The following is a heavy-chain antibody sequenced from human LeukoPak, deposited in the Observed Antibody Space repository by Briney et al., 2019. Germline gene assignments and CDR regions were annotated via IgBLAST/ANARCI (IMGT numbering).Heavy chain of an antibody. CDR2: INGRGGST. D-gene: IGHD6-6*01. CDR3: ARLARLLDC. Sequence: GGSLRLSCAASGFTFSNYAMSWVRQAPGKGLEWVSSINGRGGSTYYADSVKGRFTISRDNAKNSLYLQMNSLRAEDTAVYYCARLARLLDCWGQGTLVTVSS. CDR1: GFTFSNYA. V-gene: IGHV3-23*01. J-gene: IGHJ4*02.